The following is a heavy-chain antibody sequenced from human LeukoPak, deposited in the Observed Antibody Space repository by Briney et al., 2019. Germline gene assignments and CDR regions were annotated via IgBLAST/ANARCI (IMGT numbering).Heavy chain of an antibody. D-gene: IGHD5-24*01. CDR3: ARHDGYTNFDY. Sequence: SETLSLTCTVSGDSISSSSYYWGWIRQPPGKGLEWVGSTHYSGSTYYGPSLKSRATISVDTSKNQFSLKLSSVTASDTAVYYCARHDGYTNFDYWGQGTLVTVSS. CDR2: THYSGST. V-gene: IGHV4-39*01. J-gene: IGHJ4*02. CDR1: GDSISSSSYY.